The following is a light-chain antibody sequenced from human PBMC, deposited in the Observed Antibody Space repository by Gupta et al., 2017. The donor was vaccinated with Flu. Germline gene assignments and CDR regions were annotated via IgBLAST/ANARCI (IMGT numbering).Light chain of an antibody. CDR3: QSADSSGTYV. Sequence: SYALTQPPSVSVSPGQTARITCSGDALPKQYAYWYQQKPGQAPVLVIYKDSERPSGITGRFSGSSSGTTVTLTISGVQAEDEADYYCQSADSSGTYVFGTGTKVTVL. CDR1: ALPKQY. CDR2: KDS. J-gene: IGLJ1*01. V-gene: IGLV3-25*02.